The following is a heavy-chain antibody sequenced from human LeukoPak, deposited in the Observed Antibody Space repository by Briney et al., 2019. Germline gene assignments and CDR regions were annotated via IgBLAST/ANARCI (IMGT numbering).Heavy chain of an antibody. Sequence: GGSLRLSCAASGFTVSSYGMHWVRQAPGKGLEWVAFIRYDGSNKYYADSVKGRFTISRDNSKNTLYLQMNSPRAEDTAVYYCAKAADSSGWFFIDYWGQGTLVTASS. D-gene: IGHD6-19*01. V-gene: IGHV3-30*02. J-gene: IGHJ4*02. CDR2: IRYDGSNK. CDR3: AKAADSSGWFFIDY. CDR1: GFTVSSYG.